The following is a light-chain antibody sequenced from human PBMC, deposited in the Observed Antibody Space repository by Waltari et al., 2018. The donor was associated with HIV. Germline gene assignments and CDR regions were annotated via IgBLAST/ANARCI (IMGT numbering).Light chain of an antibody. CDR3: VSYTEKDTFLL. Sequence: QSALTQPPSPSGSPGQSVALSCTGSTNDICTYNFVSWYQHHPGKAPKLLIYAVTRRPPGIPDRFSVTKSGYTASLTVSDLQVEDEADYYCVSYTEKDTFLLFGGGTKLAV. CDR2: AVT. J-gene: IGLJ2*01. CDR1: TNDICTYNF. V-gene: IGLV2-8*01.